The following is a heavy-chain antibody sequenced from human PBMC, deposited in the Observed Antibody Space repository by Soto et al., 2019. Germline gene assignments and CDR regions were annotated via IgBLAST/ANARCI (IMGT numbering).Heavy chain of an antibody. CDR2: ISYDGSNK. Sequence: GGSLSLPCAASGFTFSSYAMHWVRQAPGKGLEWVAVISYDGSNKNYADSVKGRFTISRDNSKNTLYLQMNSLRAEDTAVYYCARDIEPGTNHYYYGMEVWGQGTTVTLSS. CDR1: GFTFSSYA. D-gene: IGHD6-13*01. CDR3: ARDIEPGTNHYYYGMEV. J-gene: IGHJ6*02. V-gene: IGHV3-30-3*01.